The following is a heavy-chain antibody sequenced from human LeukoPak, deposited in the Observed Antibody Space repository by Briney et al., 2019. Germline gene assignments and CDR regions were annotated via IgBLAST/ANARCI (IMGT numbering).Heavy chain of an antibody. CDR3: ARGDYYDSSGPGLVAFDI. CDR1: GGTFSSYA. Sequence: SVKVSCKASGGTFSSYAISWVRQAPGQGLEWMGGIIAIFGTANYAQKFQGRVTITTDESTSTAYMELSSLRSEDTAVYYCARGDYYDSSGPGLVAFDIWGQGTMVTVSS. J-gene: IGHJ3*02. V-gene: IGHV1-69*05. CDR2: IIAIFGTA. D-gene: IGHD3-22*01.